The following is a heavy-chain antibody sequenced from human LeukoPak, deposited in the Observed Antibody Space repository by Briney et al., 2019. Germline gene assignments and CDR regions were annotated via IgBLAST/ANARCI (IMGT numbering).Heavy chain of an antibody. V-gene: IGHV1-2*02. CDR1: GYSFTGYY. CDR3: ARLSGTYSY. D-gene: IGHD1-26*01. Sequence: ASVEVSCKASGYSFTGYYIHWVRQAPGQGFEWMGWINPKTGDTRYGEKFQGRVSMTLDTSISTAYMELNSLTSDDTAVFYCARLSGTYSYWGQGTLVAVSS. J-gene: IGHJ4*02. CDR2: INPKTGDT.